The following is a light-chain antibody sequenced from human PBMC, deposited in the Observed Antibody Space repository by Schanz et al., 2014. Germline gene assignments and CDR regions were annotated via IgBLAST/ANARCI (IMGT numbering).Light chain of an antibody. Sequence: QSVLTQPPSVSGAPGQRVTISCTGSISNIGAGYDVHWYQQLPGTAPKLLIHGNSNRPSGVSNRFSGSKSGNTASLTISGLRAEDEAAYYCSSYTNSNTLVVFGGGTKLTVL. CDR1: ISNIGAGYD. CDR2: GNS. V-gene: IGLV1-40*01. J-gene: IGLJ2*01. CDR3: SSYTNSNTLVV.